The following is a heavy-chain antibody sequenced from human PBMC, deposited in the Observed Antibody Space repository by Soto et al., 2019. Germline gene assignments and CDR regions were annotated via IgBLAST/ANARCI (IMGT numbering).Heavy chain of an antibody. V-gene: IGHV4-34*01. Sequence: SQTLSLPCAVYGGSFSGDYWSWIRQPPGKGMEWIGEINHSGSTNYNPSLKSRVTISVDTSKNQFSLKLSSVTAADTAVYYCARKAGYYGSGSYEGPYYYYYMDVWGKGTTVTVSS. J-gene: IGHJ6*03. D-gene: IGHD3-10*01. CDR3: ARKAGYYGSGSYEGPYYYYYMDV. CDR1: GGSFSGDY. CDR2: INHSGST.